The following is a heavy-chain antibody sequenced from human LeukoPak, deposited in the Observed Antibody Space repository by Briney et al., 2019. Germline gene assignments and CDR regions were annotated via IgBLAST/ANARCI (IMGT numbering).Heavy chain of an antibody. CDR1: GYTFTGYY. J-gene: IGHJ4*02. Sequence: EASVKVSCKASGYTFTGYYMHWVRQAPGQGLEWMGWINPNSGGTNYAQKFQGRVTMTRDTSISTAYMELSRLRSDDTAVYYCARDLYYDSSGYYYFDYWGQGTLVTVSS. V-gene: IGHV1-2*02. CDR3: ARDLYYDSSGYYYFDY. D-gene: IGHD3-22*01. CDR2: INPNSGGT.